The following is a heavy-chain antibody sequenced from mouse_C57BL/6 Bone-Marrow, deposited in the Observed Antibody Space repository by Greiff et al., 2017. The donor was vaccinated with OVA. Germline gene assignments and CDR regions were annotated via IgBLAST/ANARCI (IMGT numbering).Heavy chain of an antibody. CDR1: GFSFNTYA. D-gene: IGHD2-14*01. CDR2: IRSKSNNYAT. Sequence: EVHLVESGGGLVQPKGSLKLSCAASGFSFNTYAMNWVRQAPGQGLEWVARIRSKSNNYATYYADSVKDRFTISRDDSESMLYLQMKNLKTEDTAMYYCVRQGYCYAMDYWGQGTSVTVSS. J-gene: IGHJ4*01. V-gene: IGHV10-1*01. CDR3: VRQGYCYAMDY.